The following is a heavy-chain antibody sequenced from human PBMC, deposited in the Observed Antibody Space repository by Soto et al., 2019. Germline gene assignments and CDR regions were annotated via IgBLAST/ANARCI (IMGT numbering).Heavy chain of an antibody. J-gene: IGHJ3*02. D-gene: IGHD5-18*01. V-gene: IGHV1-18*01. Sequence: ASVKVSCKASGYTFTSYGISWVRQAPGQGLEWMGWISAYNGNTNYAQKLQGRVTMTTDTSTSTAYMELRSLRSGDTAVYYCARDNRGYSYGYDAFDIWGQGTMVTVSS. CDR1: GYTFTSYG. CDR3: ARDNRGYSYGYDAFDI. CDR2: ISAYNGNT.